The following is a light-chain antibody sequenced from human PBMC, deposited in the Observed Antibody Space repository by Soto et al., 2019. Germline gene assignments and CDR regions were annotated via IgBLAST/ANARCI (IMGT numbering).Light chain of an antibody. CDR2: DVS. J-gene: IGLJ2*01. Sequence: QSALTQPASVSGSPGQSITISCTGTSSDVGGYNYVSWYRQHPAKAPKLMIYDVSNRPSGVSNRFSGSKSGNTASLTISGLQAEDEADYYCSSFTGSSTVVFGGGTKLTVL. CDR3: SSFTGSSTVV. CDR1: SSDVGGYNY. V-gene: IGLV2-14*03.